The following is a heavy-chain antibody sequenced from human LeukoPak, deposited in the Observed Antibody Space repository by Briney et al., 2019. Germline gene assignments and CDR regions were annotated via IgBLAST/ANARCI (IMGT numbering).Heavy chain of an antibody. V-gene: IGHV1-2*02. CDR3: ARGDQPGAVAGTGFDP. Sequence: GASVKVSCKASGYTFTGYYMHWVRQAPGQGLEWMGWINPNSGGTNYAQKFQGRVTMTRDTSISTAYMELSRLRSDDTAVYYCARGDQPGAVAGTGFDPWGQGTLVTVSS. CDR1: GYTFTGYY. CDR2: INPNSGGT. D-gene: IGHD6-19*01. J-gene: IGHJ5*02.